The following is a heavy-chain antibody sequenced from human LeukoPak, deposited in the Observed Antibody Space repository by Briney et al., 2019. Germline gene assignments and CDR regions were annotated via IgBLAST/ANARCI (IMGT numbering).Heavy chain of an antibody. CDR2: ISSSSSYI. D-gene: IGHD3-3*01. Sequence: PGGSLRLSCTASGFTFSSYSMNWVRQAPGKGLEWVSSISSSSSYIYCADSVKGRFTISRDNAKDSLYLQMNSLRAEDTAVYYCARDREVFGDFDYWGQGTLVTVSS. CDR3: ARDREVFGDFDY. CDR1: GFTFSSYS. V-gene: IGHV3-21*01. J-gene: IGHJ4*02.